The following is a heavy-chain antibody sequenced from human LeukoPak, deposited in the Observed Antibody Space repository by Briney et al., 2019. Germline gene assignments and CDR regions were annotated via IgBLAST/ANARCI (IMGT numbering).Heavy chain of an antibody. CDR2: IKSKTDGGTT. Sequence: GGSLRLSCAASGFTFSNAWMSWVRQAPGKGLEWVGRIKSKTDGGTTDYAAPVKGRFTISRDDPKNTLYLQMNSLKTEDTAVYYCTTANMTPDRWPTYWYFDLWGRGTLVTVSS. V-gene: IGHV3-15*01. CDR1: GFTFSNAW. D-gene: IGHD5-24*01. J-gene: IGHJ2*01. CDR3: TTANMTPDRWPTYWYFDL.